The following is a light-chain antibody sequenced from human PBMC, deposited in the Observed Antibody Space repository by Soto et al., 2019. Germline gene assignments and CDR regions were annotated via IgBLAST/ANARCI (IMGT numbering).Light chain of an antibody. Sequence: QAVLTQPPSVSAAPGQTVTISCSGSSSNIGNNYASWYQQLPGTAPKLLIYENNKRPSGIPDRFSGSKSGTSATLGITGLQTGDEADYYCGTWDSSLSAGVFGGGTKLTVL. CDR2: ENN. CDR1: SSNIGNNY. CDR3: GTWDSSLSAGV. V-gene: IGLV1-51*02. J-gene: IGLJ2*01.